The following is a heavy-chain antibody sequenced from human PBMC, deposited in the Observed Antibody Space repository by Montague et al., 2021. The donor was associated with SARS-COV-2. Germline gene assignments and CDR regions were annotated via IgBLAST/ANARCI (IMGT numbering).Heavy chain of an antibody. CDR1: GFTFSSYA. Sequence: SLRLSCAASGFTFSSYAMIWVRQAPGKGLEWVSTISSTCGSTYYXDSVKGRFIISRDNSRNTVYMQMNNLRAEDTAVYYCAKGFTYYFASGGYPNYFDPWGQGTLSPSPQ. D-gene: IGHD3-10*01. CDR2: ISSTCGST. V-gene: IGHV3-23*01. J-gene: IGHJ5*02. CDR3: AKGFTYYFASGGYPNYFDP.